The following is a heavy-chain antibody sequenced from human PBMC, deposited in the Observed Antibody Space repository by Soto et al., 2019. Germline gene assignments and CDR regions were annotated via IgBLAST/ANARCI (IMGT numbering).Heavy chain of an antibody. CDR1: GVSISSYY. J-gene: IGHJ6*02. Sequence: SETLSLTCTVSGVSISSYYWSWIRQPPGKGLEWIGYIYYSGSTNYNPSLKSRLTISVDTSKNQYSQKLSSVTAADTAVYYCARGRCAVSSLYYYGMDVWGQGTTVTVSS. D-gene: IGHD3-10*02. V-gene: IGHV4-59*01. CDR3: ARGRCAVSSLYYYGMDV. CDR2: IYYSGST.